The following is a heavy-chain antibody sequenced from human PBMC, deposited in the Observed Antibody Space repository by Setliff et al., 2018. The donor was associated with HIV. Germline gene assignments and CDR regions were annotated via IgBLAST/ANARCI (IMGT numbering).Heavy chain of an antibody. J-gene: IGHJ3*02. CDR2: ISWNSGSI. CDR3: AKDLTGGFDAFDI. D-gene: IGHD7-27*01. V-gene: IGHV3-9*03. Sequence: LRLSCAASGFTFDDYAMHWVRQAPGKGLEWVSGISWNSGSIGYADSVEGRFTISRDNAKNSLYLQMNSLRAEDMALYYCAKDLTGGFDAFDIWGQGTMVTVSS. CDR1: GFTFDDYA.